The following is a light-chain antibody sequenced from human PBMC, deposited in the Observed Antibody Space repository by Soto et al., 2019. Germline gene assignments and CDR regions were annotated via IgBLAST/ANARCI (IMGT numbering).Light chain of an antibody. J-gene: IGKJ4*01. CDR2: VAS. Sequence: EIVMTQSPVTLSVSPGDRATLSCRASQSVNSNLAWYQQKPGLTPKLLIYVASTRATGIPARFSGSGSGTEFTLTISSLQSEDFAVYYCQQYNVWPLTFGGGTKVEFK. V-gene: IGKV3-15*01. CDR1: QSVNSN. CDR3: QQYNVWPLT.